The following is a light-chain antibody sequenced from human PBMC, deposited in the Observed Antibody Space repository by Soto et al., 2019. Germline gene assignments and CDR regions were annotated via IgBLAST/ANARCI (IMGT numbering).Light chain of an antibody. CDR2: DAS. CDR1: QTISGW. Sequence: DIQMTQSPSTLSASVGDRVTITCRASQTISGWLAWYQQKPGKAPNLLIFDASTLKSGVPSRFSGSGSGTTFTLTISSLQADDFATYYCLQYNGYYRTFGQGTKVEIK. V-gene: IGKV1-5*01. J-gene: IGKJ1*01. CDR3: LQYNGYYRT.